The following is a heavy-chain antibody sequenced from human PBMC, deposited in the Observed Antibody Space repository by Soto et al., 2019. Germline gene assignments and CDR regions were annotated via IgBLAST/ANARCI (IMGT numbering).Heavy chain of an antibody. CDR3: ARGSVHSNPLPLGYYYYMDV. Sequence: EVQLVESGGGLVKPVGSLRLSCAASGFTFSSYSMNWVRQAPGKGLEWVSSISSSSSYIYYADSVKGRFTISRDNAKNSLYLQMSSLRAEDTAVYYCARGSVHSNPLPLGYYYYMDVWGKGTTVTVSS. D-gene: IGHD4-4*01. V-gene: IGHV3-21*01. J-gene: IGHJ6*03. CDR1: GFTFSSYS. CDR2: ISSSSSYI.